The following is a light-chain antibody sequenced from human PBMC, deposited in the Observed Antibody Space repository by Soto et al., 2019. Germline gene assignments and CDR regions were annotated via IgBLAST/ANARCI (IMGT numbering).Light chain of an antibody. CDR2: DTS. CDR3: QQYGSSPGT. J-gene: IGKJ1*01. CDR1: QSVRDRY. V-gene: IGKV3-20*01. Sequence: EVVLTHSQGTLALSPCERATLSFSASQSVRDRYLAWYQQKPGQAPSLLIYDTSTRATGVPDRFSGSGSGTDFALTISRVEPEDFAIYFCQQYGSSPGTFGQGTKVDIK.